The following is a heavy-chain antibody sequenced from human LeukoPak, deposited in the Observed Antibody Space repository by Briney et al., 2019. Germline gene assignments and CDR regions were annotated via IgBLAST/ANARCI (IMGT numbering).Heavy chain of an antibody. Sequence: ASVKVSCKASGYTFTDYYMHWVRQAPGQGLEWMGWINPDSGGTNYAQNFQGRVTMTRDTSTSTVYMALSSLGSEDTAVYYCAREGPPVAGTSLDYWGQGTLVTVSS. CDR2: INPDSGGT. CDR3: AREGPPVAGTSLDY. J-gene: IGHJ4*02. D-gene: IGHD6-19*01. V-gene: IGHV1-2*02. CDR1: GYTFTDYY.